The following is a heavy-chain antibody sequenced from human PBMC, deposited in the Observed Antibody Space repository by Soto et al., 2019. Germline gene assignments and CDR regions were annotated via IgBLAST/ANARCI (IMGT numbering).Heavy chain of an antibody. CDR2: MNPNSGNT. D-gene: IGHD3-22*01. V-gene: IGHV1-8*01. Sequence: ASVKVSCKASGYTFTSYDINWVRQATGQGLEWMGWMNPNSGNTGYAQKFQGRVTMTRNTSISTAYMELSSLRSEDTAVYYCAKSPKVISTSFDYWGQGSLVTVSS. CDR3: AKSPKVISTSFDY. J-gene: IGHJ4*02. CDR1: GYTFTSYD.